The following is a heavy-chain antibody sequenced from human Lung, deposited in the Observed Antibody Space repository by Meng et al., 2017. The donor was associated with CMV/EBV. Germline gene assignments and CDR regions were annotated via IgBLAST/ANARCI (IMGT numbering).Heavy chain of an antibody. Sequence: ESLKISCAVYGGSFSGYYGSWIRQPPGKGLEWIGEINHSGSTNYNPSLKSRVTISVDTSKNQFSLKKSSVTAADTAVYYCARGQRYYYGSGRWDRAWYYYGMDVWGQGXTVTVSS. CDR2: INHSGST. CDR3: ARGQRYYYGSGRWDRAWYYYGMDV. J-gene: IGHJ6*02. CDR1: GGSFSGYY. D-gene: IGHD3-10*01. V-gene: IGHV4-34*01.